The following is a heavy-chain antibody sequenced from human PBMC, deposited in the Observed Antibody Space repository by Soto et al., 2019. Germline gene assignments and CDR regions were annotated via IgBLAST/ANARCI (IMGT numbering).Heavy chain of an antibody. J-gene: IGHJ4*02. CDR1: GFSLTTSGVG. V-gene: IGHV2-5*02. Sequence: QITLKESGPTVVKPTETLNLTCTFSGFSLTTSGVGVGWVRQSPGKAPEWLALIYWDDDKRYSTSLNSRLITTKDTSKNQVVLTMANVDPADTATYYCAHRVLRTVFGLVTTTAIYFDFWGPGTPVVVSS. CDR3: AHRVLRTVFGLVTTTAIYFDF. D-gene: IGHD3-3*01. CDR2: IYWDDDK.